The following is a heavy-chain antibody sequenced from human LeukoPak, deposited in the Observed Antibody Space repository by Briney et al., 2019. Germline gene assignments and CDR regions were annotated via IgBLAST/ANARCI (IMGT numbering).Heavy chain of an antibody. CDR2: FRGSGGYT. CDR1: GFTFSSYA. V-gene: IGHV3-23*01. D-gene: IGHD4-17*01. Sequence: PGGSLRLSCAASGFTFSSYAMSWVRQAPGEGLEWVSGFRGSGGYTFYADSVKGRVTISRDNSKSTLYLQMNSLRAEDTAVYYCAKGYGDPSHFDYWGQGTLVTVSS. CDR3: AKGYGDPSHFDY. J-gene: IGHJ4*02.